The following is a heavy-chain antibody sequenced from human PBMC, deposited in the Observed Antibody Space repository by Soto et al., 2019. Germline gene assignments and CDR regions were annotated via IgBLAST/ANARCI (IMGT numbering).Heavy chain of an antibody. CDR3: ARDRPYYDFWSGYFRAVIFDY. D-gene: IGHD3-3*01. V-gene: IGHV3-11*01. CDR1: GFTFSDYY. Sequence: QVQLVESGGGLVKPGGSLRLSCAASGFTFSDYYMSWIRQAPGKGLEWVSYISSSGSTIYYADSVKGRFTISRDNAKNSLYLQMNSLRAEDTAVYYCARDRPYYDFWSGYFRAVIFDYWGQGTLVTVSS. CDR2: ISSSGSTI. J-gene: IGHJ4*02.